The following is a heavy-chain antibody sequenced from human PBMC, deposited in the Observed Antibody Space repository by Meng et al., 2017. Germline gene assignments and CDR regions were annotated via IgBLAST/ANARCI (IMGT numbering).Heavy chain of an antibody. Sequence: QVQLVQSGAEGKKPGSSVKASCKASGGTFSSYAISWVRQAPGQGLEWMGGIIPIFGTANYAQKFQGRVTITADESTSTAYMELSSLRSEDTAVYYCARVRGYSNYGPNWFDPWGQGTLVTVSS. V-gene: IGHV1-69*01. CDR3: ARVRGYSNYGPNWFDP. D-gene: IGHD4-11*01. CDR2: IIPIFGTA. CDR1: GGTFSSYA. J-gene: IGHJ5*02.